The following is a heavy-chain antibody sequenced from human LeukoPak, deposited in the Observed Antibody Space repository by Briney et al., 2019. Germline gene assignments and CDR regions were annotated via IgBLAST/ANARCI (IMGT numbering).Heavy chain of an antibody. CDR3: ERDAGATAY. CDR2: IHYRGST. Sequence: SAPLSLPFTVSGVSISTDYWTWGRRPPGKRREGSGYIHYRGSTTYNPSLQSRVTISIDTSKNQFSLRLTSVTSADTAVYYCERDAGATAYWGQGALVTVSS. CDR1: GVSISTDY. J-gene: IGHJ4*02. D-gene: IGHD4/OR15-4a*01. V-gene: IGHV4-59*01.